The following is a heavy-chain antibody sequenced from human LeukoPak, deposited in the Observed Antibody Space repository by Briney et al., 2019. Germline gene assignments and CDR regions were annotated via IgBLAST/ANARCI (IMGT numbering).Heavy chain of an antibody. D-gene: IGHD6-19*01. CDR1: GYSFTSYW. Sequence: GESLQISCQGSGYSFTSYWISWVRPMPGKGLEWMGRIDPSDSYTNYSPSFQGHVTISADKSISTAYLQWSSLKASDTAMYYCAGAGIAVAGNAEYFQHWGQGTLVTVSS. CDR3: AGAGIAVAGNAEYFQH. V-gene: IGHV5-10-1*01. CDR2: IDPSDSYT. J-gene: IGHJ1*01.